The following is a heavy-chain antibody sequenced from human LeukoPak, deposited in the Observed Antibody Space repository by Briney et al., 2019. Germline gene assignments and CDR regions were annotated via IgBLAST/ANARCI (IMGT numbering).Heavy chain of an antibody. V-gene: IGHV3-33*01. CDR3: ARDYAKAKAYAFDI. J-gene: IGHJ3*02. CDR2: IFHDGSNK. Sequence: GRSLRLTCAASGFTFTAYGMHWVRQAPGKGLEWVALIFHDGSNKYYADSVKGRFTISRDNSKNTLYLQMNSLRAEDTAVYYCARDYAKAKAYAFDIWGQGTMVTVSS. D-gene: IGHD1-26*01. CDR1: GFTFTAYG.